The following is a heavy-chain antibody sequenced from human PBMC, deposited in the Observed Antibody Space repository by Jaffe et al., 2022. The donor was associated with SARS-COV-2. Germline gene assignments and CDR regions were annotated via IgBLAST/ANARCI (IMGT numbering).Heavy chain of an antibody. CDR2: IYYSGST. J-gene: IGHJ6*03. V-gene: IGHV4-59*01. D-gene: IGHD6-13*01. Sequence: QVQLQESGPGLVKPSETLSLTCTVSGGSISSYYWSWIRQPPGKGLEWIGYIYYSGSTNYNPSLKSRVTISVDTSKNQFSLKLSSVTAADTAVYYCARDRYSSSWSPSRYYYMDVWGKGTTVTVSS. CDR1: GGSISSYY. CDR3: ARDRYSSSWSPSRYYYMDV.